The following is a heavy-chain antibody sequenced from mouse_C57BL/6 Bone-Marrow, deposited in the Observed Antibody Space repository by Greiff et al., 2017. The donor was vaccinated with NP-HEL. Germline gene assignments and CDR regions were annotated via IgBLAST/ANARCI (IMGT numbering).Heavy chain of an antibody. CDR2: IRSNSSNYAT. CDR1: GFTFTTYA. V-gene: IGHV10-3*01. D-gene: IGHD2-1*01. CDR3: VRGGVGNGDWDFDV. Sequence: EVKLMESGGGLVQPKGSLKLSCAASGFTFTTYAMHWVRQAPGPGLEWVARIRSNSSNYATYYADSVKDRFTISRDDSQSMLYLQMNKLKTEDTAMYYGVRGGVGNGDWDFDVWGTGTTVTVSS. J-gene: IGHJ1*03.